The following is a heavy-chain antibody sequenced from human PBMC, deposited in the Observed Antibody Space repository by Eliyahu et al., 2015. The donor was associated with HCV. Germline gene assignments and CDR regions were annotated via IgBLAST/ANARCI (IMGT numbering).Heavy chain of an antibody. J-gene: IGHJ4*02. Sequence: QVQLVXSGGGXVQPGRSLXLSCAXSGFXFSSHGMHWVRQAPGKGLEWVALVSYDGSDKRYADSVKGRFTISRDNSKNTVYLQMNSLRGEDAALYYCAKGRLYSSSLVESWGQGTLVTVSS. CDR2: VSYDGSDK. D-gene: IGHD6-6*01. V-gene: IGHV3-30*18. CDR1: GFXFSSHG. CDR3: AKGRLYSSSLVES.